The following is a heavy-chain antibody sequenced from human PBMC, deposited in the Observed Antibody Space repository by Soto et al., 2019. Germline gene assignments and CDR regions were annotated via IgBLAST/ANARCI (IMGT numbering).Heavy chain of an antibody. Sequence: EVQLVESGGGLVQPGGSLRLSCAASGFTFSDNYMDWVRQAPGKGLEWVGRIRNKANSYTTEYAASVKGRFTISRDDSKNSLYLQMNSLKTEDTAVYYCARGGYCSSTSCHSDYYGMDVWGQGTTVTVSS. V-gene: IGHV3-72*01. D-gene: IGHD2-2*01. CDR3: ARGGYCSSTSCHSDYYGMDV. J-gene: IGHJ6*02. CDR2: IRNKANSYTT. CDR1: GFTFSDNY.